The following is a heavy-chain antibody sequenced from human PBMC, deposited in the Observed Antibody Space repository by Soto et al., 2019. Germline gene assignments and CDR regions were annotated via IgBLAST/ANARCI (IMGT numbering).Heavy chain of an antibody. CDR2: IYYSGST. D-gene: IGHD4-17*01. Sequence: QVQLQESGPGLVKPSETLSLTCTVSGGSISSYYWSWIRQPPGKGLEWIGYIYYSGSTNYNPPLKGRVTISVDTAKNQFFLKLGSVAAADTAVYYRARRYGDAFDIRGQGTMVTVSS. V-gene: IGHV4-59*08. CDR3: ARRYGDAFDI. J-gene: IGHJ3*02. CDR1: GGSISSYY.